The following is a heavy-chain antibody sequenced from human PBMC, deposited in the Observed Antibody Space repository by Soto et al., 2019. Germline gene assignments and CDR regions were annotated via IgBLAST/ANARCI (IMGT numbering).Heavy chain of an antibody. Sequence: PSKTLSLTCTVSGGSISSYYWSWIRQPAGKGLEWIGRIYTSGSTNYNPSLKSRVTMSVDTSKNQFSLKLSSVTAADTAVYYCARERHQLAPDGMDVWGQGTTVTASS. V-gene: IGHV4-4*07. CDR1: GGSISSYY. D-gene: IGHD6-13*01. CDR3: ARERHQLAPDGMDV. CDR2: IYTSGST. J-gene: IGHJ6*02.